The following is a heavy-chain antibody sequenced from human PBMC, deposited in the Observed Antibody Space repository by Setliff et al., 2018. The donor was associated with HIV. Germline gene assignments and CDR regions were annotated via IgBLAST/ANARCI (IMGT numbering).Heavy chain of an antibody. CDR2: INPKSGDT. J-gene: IGHJ4*01. V-gene: IGHV1-2*02. CDR1: GYTFSDYY. D-gene: IGHD3-22*01. Sequence: ASVKVSCKTSGYTFSDYYMHWVRQAPGQGLEWMGWINPKSGDTKYAQKFQGRVTMTRDTSISTVYMELSRLRSDDTAVYYFTRGDSSGYFENWGHGTLVTVSS. CDR3: TRGDSSGYFEN.